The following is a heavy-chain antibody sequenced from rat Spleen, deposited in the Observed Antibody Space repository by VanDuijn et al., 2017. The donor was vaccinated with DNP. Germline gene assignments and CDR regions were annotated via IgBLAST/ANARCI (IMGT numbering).Heavy chain of an antibody. CDR2: ISSGGGT. J-gene: IGHJ2*01. CDR3: TRAGGLLRIVTSYFDY. Sequence: QVQLKESGPGLVQPSQTLSLTCTVSGFSLTNYGVSWVRQPPGKGLEWIAAISSGGGTYYNSVLKSRLSINRDTSKTQVVLTMNSLQTEDTASYFCTRAGGLLRIVTSYFDYWGQGVMVTVSS. D-gene: IGHD1-6*01. CDR1: GFSLTNYG. V-gene: IGHV2S12*01.